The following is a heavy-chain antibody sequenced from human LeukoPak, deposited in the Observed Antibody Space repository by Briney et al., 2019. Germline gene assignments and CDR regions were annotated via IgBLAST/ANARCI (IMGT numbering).Heavy chain of an antibody. CDR1: GGSISSHY. V-gene: IGHV4-59*11. CDR3: ARLAVVPAVELYWFDP. D-gene: IGHD2-2*01. Sequence: PSETLSLTCTVSGGSISSHYWIWIRQPPGKGLEGIGYIYYSGSTNYTPSLKSRVTISVDTSKNQFSLKLSSVTATDTAVYYCARLAVVPAVELYWFDPWGQGTLVTVSS. J-gene: IGHJ5*02. CDR2: IYYSGST.